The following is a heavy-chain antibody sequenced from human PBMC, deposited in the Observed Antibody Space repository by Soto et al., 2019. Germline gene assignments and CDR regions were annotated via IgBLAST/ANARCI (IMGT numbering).Heavy chain of an antibody. CDR1: GYTFTSYD. CDR2: MNPNSGNT. Sequence: ASVKVSCKASGYTFTSYDINWVRQATGQGLEWMGWMNPNSGNTGYAQKFQGRVTMTRNTSISTAYMELSSLRSEDTAVYYCARVYYDILTDYYYYYMDVWGKGTTVTVSS. D-gene: IGHD3-9*01. CDR3: ARVYYDILTDYYYYYMDV. V-gene: IGHV1-8*01. J-gene: IGHJ6*03.